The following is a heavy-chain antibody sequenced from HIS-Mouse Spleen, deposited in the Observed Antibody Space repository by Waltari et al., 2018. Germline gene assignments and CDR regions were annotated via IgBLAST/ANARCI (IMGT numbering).Heavy chain of an antibody. V-gene: IGHV4-39*07. D-gene: IGHD6-13*01. CDR2: IYYSGRT. CDR1: GGSISSSSYY. CDR3: AREIPYSSSWYDWYFDL. J-gene: IGHJ2*01. Sequence: QLQLQESGPGLVKPSETLSLTCTVSGGSISSSSYYCGWIRQPPGKGLEWIGSIYYSGRTYYNPSLKSRVTISVDTSKNQFSLKLSSVTAADTAVYYCAREIPYSSSWYDWYFDLWGRGTLVTVSS.